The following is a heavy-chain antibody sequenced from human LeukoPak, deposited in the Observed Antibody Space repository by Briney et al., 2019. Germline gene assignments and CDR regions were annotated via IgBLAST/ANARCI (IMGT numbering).Heavy chain of an antibody. J-gene: IGHJ4*02. V-gene: IGHV4-4*07. CDR2: VYTTGST. Sequence: PSETLSLTCTVSGGSISSYYWSWIRQPAGKGLQWIGRVYTTGSTNYNPSLKSRVTMSVDTSKNQFSLKLNSVTAADTAVYFCARENFWSGYPDYWGQGTLVTVSS. D-gene: IGHD3-3*01. CDR1: GGSISSYY. CDR3: ARENFWSGYPDY.